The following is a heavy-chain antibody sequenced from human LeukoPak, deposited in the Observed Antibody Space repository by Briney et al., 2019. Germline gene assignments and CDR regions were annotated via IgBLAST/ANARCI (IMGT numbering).Heavy chain of an antibody. Sequence: GASVKVSCKAFGYTFTSNYMHWVRQAPGQGLEWMGWINPNSGGTNYAQKFQGRVTMTRDTSISTAYMELSRLRSDDTAVYYCAREAANYYDSSGYYYFDYWGQGTLVTVSS. CDR2: INPNSGGT. CDR3: AREAANYYDSSGYYYFDY. V-gene: IGHV1-2*02. J-gene: IGHJ4*02. D-gene: IGHD3-22*01. CDR1: GYTFTSNY.